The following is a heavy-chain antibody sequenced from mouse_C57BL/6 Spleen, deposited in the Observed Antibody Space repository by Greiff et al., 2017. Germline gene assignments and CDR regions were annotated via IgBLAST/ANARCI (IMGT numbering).Heavy chain of an antibody. CDR1: GYAFSSSW. Sequence: VQLQQSGPELVKPGASVTISCKASGYAFSSSWMNWVQQRPGKGLEWIGRIYPGDGDTNYNGKFKGKATLTADKSSSTAYMQLSSLTSEDSAVYCCARVWDYWGQGTTLTVSS. V-gene: IGHV1-82*01. CDR3: ARVWDY. CDR2: IYPGDGDT. J-gene: IGHJ2*01.